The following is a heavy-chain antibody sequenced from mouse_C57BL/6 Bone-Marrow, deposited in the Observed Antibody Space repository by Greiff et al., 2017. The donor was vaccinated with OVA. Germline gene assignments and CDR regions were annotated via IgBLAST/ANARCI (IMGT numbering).Heavy chain of an antibody. V-gene: IGHV14-4*01. J-gene: IGHJ3*01. CDR1: GFNIKDDY. CDR3: TTWGTTVVGPFAY. CDR2: IDTENGDT. Sequence: DVKLQESGAELVRPGASVKLSCTASGFNIKDDYMHWVKQRPEQGLEWIGWIDTENGDTEYASKFQGKATITADTSSNTAYLQLSSLTSEDTAVYYCTTWGTTVVGPFAYWGQGTLVTVSA. D-gene: IGHD1-1*01.